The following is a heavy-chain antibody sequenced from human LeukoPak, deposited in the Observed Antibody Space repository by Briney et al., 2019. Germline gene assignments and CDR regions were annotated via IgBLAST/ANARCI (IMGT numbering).Heavy chain of an antibody. CDR1: GYTFTSYG. D-gene: IGHD2-2*01. CDR2: ISAYNGNT. CDR3: ARVPAALYYYYYMDV. J-gene: IGHJ6*03. Sequence: ASVKVSCKASGYTFTSYGISWVRQAPGQGLEWMGWISAYNGNTNYAQKLQGRVTMTTDTSTSTAYMELRSLRSDDTAVYYCARVPAALYYYYYMDVWGKGTTVTVSS. V-gene: IGHV1-18*01.